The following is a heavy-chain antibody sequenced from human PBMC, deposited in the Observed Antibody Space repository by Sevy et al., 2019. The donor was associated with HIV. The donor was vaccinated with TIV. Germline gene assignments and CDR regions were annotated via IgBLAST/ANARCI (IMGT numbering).Heavy chain of an antibody. J-gene: IGHJ4*02. D-gene: IGHD3-22*01. CDR1: GFTVSSNY. CDR3: VRGPDYYDSSGYYLAEFYFDY. V-gene: IGHV3-53*01. Sequence: GGSLRLSCAASGFTVSSNYMSWVRQAPGKGLEWVSVIYSGGSRYYADSVKGRFTISRDNSKNTLYLQMNSLRAEDTAVYYCVRGPDYYDSSGYYLAEFYFDYWGQGTLVTVSS. CDR2: IYSGGSR.